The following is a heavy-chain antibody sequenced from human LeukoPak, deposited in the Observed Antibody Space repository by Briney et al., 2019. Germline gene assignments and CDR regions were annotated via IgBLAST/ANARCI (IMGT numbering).Heavy chain of an antibody. CDR2: ISGSGGST. CDR1: GFTFSSYA. D-gene: IGHD1-26*01. Sequence: GGSLRLSCAASGFTFSSYAMNWVRQAPGKGLEWVSAISGSGGSTYYADSVKGRFTISRDNSKNTLYLQMNSLRAEDTAVYYCAKPSGSYRTPFDYWGQGTLVTVSS. CDR3: AKPSGSYRTPFDY. J-gene: IGHJ4*02. V-gene: IGHV3-23*01.